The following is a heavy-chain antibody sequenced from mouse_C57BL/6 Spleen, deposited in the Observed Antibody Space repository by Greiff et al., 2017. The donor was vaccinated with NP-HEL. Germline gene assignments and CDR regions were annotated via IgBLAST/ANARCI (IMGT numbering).Heavy chain of an antibody. V-gene: IGHV1-82*01. CDR2: IYPGDGDT. CDR1: GYAFSSSW. J-gene: IGHJ2*01. D-gene: IGHD1-3*01. Sequence: QVQLQQSGPELVKPGASVKISCKASGYAFSSSWMNWVKQRPGKGLEWIGRIYPGDGDTNYNGKFKGKATLTADKSSSTAYMQLSSLTSEDSAVYFCAREKVGNSDYWGQGTTLTVSS. CDR3: AREKVGNSDY.